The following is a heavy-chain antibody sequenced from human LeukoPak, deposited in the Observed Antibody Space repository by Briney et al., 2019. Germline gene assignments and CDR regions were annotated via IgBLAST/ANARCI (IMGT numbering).Heavy chain of an antibody. J-gene: IGHJ4*02. V-gene: IGHV3-7*01. CDR3: ARDIEAAGLFLDY. Sequence: GGSLRLSCAASGFTFSSYSMNWVRQAPGKGLEWVANMKYDGSEKYYVDSVKGRFTISRDNAKNSLYLQMNSLRAEDTAVYYCARDIEAAGLFLDYWGQGTLVTVSS. CDR2: MKYDGSEK. D-gene: IGHD6-13*01. CDR1: GFTFSSYS.